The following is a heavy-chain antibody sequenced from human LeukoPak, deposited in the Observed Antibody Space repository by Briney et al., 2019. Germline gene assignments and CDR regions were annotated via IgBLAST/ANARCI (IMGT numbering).Heavy chain of an antibody. D-gene: IGHD6-19*01. J-gene: IGHJ3*01. CDR1: GFTFSSYW. Sequence: GGSLRLSCAASGFTFSSYWMSWVRQAPGKGLEWVANIKQDGSEKYYVDSVKGRFTISRDNAKNSLYLQMNSLRAEDTAVYYCAKRLHSSGSRGAFDVWGQGTMVTVSS. CDR3: AKRLHSSGSRGAFDV. V-gene: IGHV3-7*03. CDR2: IKQDGSEK.